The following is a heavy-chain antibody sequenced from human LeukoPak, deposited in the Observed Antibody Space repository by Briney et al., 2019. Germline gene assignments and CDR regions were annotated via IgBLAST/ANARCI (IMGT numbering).Heavy chain of an antibody. CDR1: GGSFSGYY. Sequence: PSETLSLTCAVYGGSFSGYYWSWIRQPPGKGLEWIGEINHSGSTNYNPSLKSRVTISVDTSKNQFSLKLSSVTAADMAVYYCARSSIAARHSSGFDYWGQGTLVTVSS. V-gene: IGHV4-34*01. CDR3: ARSSIAARHSSGFDY. D-gene: IGHD6-6*01. CDR2: INHSGST. J-gene: IGHJ4*02.